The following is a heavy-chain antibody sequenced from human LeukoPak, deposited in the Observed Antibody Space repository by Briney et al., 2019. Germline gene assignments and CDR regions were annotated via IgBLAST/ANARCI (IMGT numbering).Heavy chain of an antibody. Sequence: GGSLRLSCAASGFTVSSNYMSWVRQAPGKGLEWVSVIYSGGSTYYADSVKGRFTISRDNSKNTLYLQMNSLRAEDTAVYYCARAWRSSSWTDYYYGMDVWGQGTTVTVSS. D-gene: IGHD6-13*01. CDR2: IYSGGST. J-gene: IGHJ6*02. CDR1: GFTVSSNY. CDR3: ARAWRSSSWTDYYYGMDV. V-gene: IGHV3-66*01.